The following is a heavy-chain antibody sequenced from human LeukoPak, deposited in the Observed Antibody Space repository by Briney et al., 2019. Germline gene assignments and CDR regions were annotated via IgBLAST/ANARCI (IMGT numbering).Heavy chain of an antibody. CDR3: AGIVATTPLFHY. J-gene: IGHJ4*01. D-gene: IGHD5-12*01. V-gene: IGHV4-34*01. Sequence: SETLSLTCAVYGGSFCGYDWSWIRRPPGKGLEWIGEINHSGSTNYNPSLKSRVTISVDTSKSQFSLKLSSVTAADTAVYYCAGIVATTPLFHYWGQGTLVTVSS. CDR1: GGSFCGYD. CDR2: INHSGST.